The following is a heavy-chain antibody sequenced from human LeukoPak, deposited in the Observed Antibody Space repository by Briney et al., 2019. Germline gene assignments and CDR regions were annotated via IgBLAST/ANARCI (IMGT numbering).Heavy chain of an antibody. CDR2: ISVGGSYI. Sequence: PGGSLRLSCAASGFTFSSHSMNWVRQAPGKGLEWVSSISVGGSYIYYADSVKGRFTISRDNAKNSLYLQMNSLRAEDTAVYYCARAGEGLLAYSFDIWGQGTMVTVSS. J-gene: IGHJ3*02. D-gene: IGHD1-26*01. V-gene: IGHV3-21*01. CDR1: GFTFSSHS. CDR3: ARAGEGLLAYSFDI.